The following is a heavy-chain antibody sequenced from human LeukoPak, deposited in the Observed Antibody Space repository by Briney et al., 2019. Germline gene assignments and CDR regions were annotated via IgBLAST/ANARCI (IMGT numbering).Heavy chain of an antibody. V-gene: IGHV3-74*01. CDR3: ARGLAYCGGDCYYYFDY. D-gene: IGHD2-21*02. Sequence: GGSLRLSCAAPGFTFSSYWMHWVRQAPGKGLVWVSRIISAGSSTRYADSVKGRFTVSRDNAKNTLYLQMNSLRAEDTAVYYCARGLAYCGGDCYYYFDYWGQGTLVTVSS. CDR1: GFTFSSYW. CDR2: IISAGSST. J-gene: IGHJ4*02.